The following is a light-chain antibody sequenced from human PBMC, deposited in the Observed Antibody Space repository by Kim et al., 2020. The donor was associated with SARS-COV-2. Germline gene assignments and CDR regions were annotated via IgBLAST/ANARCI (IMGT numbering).Light chain of an antibody. J-gene: IGKJ4*01. CDR1: QGISSY. Sequence: IQLTQSPSSLSASVGDRVTITCRASQGISSYLAWYQQKPGKAPKLLIYAASTLQTGVPSRFSGSGSGTDFTLTISSLQPEDFATYYCQQLLSYPLTFGGGTKVDIK. V-gene: IGKV1-9*01. CDR2: AAS. CDR3: QQLLSYPLT.